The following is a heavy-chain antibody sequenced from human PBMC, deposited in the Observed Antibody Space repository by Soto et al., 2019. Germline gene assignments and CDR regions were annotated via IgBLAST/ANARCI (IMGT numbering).Heavy chain of an antibody. CDR3: ERSNDPYGSGLWFGY. J-gene: IGHJ4*02. Sequence: ESLTISFTGSGYSFTSYWIGLVRQMPGKGLEWMGLIYPGASDTRYSPSFQGQVTISADKSISTAYLQWSSLRASDTAMYYCERSNDPYGSGLWFGYWGQGTLVTVYS. D-gene: IGHD3-10*01. CDR1: GYSFTSYW. V-gene: IGHV5-51*01. CDR2: IYPGASDT.